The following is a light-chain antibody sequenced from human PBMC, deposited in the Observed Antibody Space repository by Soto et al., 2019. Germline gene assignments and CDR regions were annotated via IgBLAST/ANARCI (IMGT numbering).Light chain of an antibody. J-gene: IGKJ2*01. CDR2: GAS. Sequence: EIVLTQSPGTLSLSPGERATLSCRASQSVSSSYLAWYQQKPGQAPRLLIYGASSRATGIPDRFSGSGSGTDFTRTISRLEPEDLAVYYCQQYGSSPLYTFGQGTKLESK. CDR3: QQYGSSPLYT. CDR1: QSVSSSY. V-gene: IGKV3-20*01.